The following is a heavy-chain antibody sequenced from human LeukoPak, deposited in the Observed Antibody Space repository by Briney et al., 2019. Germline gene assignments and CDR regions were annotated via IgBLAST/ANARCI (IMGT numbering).Heavy chain of an antibody. CDR2: IRYDGTNK. Sequence: GGSLRLSCAASGFPFSNYGIHWVRQAPGKGLEWVAFIRYDGTNKYYADFVKGRFTISRDNSKNTLYLQMNSLRAEDTAVYYCAKDRLGSGWSGFDYWGQGTLVTVSS. V-gene: IGHV3-30*02. J-gene: IGHJ4*02. D-gene: IGHD6-19*01. CDR3: AKDRLGSGWSGFDY. CDR1: GFPFSNYG.